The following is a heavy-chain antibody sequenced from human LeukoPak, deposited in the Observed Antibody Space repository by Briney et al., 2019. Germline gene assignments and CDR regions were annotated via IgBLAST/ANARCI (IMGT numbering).Heavy chain of an antibody. CDR2: INPDHGNT. CDR3: AAIKSDEWTL. J-gene: IGHJ4*01. Sequence: ASVKVSCKASGFTFTGYYMHWVRHAPGQGLEWMGRINPDHGNTNYAQKFPDRVTLTRDTSNSTAYMEVNNLATDLTAVFFVAAIKSDEWTLWGQGSPVTVSS. CDR1: GFTFTGYY. V-gene: IGHV1-2*06. D-gene: IGHD3-3*01.